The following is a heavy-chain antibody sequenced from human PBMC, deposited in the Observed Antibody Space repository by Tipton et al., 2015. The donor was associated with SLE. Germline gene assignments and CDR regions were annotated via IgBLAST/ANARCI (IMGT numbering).Heavy chain of an antibody. CDR2: IFFNGNT. D-gene: IGHD4-23*01. V-gene: IGHV4-39*07. Sequence: TLSLTCTVSGGSISSGGYYWSWIRQPPGQGLEWIGNIFFNGNTYYTPSLKSRATISIDMSRNQFSLRLNFVTAADTAVYYCARDPGNGRSDYWGQGTLVTVSS. J-gene: IGHJ4*02. CDR1: GGSISSGGYY. CDR3: ARDPGNGRSDY.